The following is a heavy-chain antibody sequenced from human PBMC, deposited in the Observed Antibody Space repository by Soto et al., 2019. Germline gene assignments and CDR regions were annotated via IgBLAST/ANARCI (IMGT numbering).Heavy chain of an antibody. CDR2: ISGSGGST. CDR1: GCTFSSYA. Sequence: GSLLLSCAASGCTFSSYAMSWVRQAPGKGLDWVSAISGSGGSTYYADSVKGRFTISRDNSKNTLYLQMNSLRDEDTAVYYCAKGEYCSGGSCHDYYYYGMDVWGQGTTVTVSS. D-gene: IGHD2-15*01. J-gene: IGHJ6*02. V-gene: IGHV3-23*01. CDR3: AKGEYCSGGSCHDYYYYGMDV.